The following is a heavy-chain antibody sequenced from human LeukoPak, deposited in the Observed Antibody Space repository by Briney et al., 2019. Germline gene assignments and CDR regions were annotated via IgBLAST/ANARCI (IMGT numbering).Heavy chain of an antibody. CDR3: ARHTKWYSSSWYYFDY. CDR2: IYYSGST. CDR1: GGSISSSSYY. Sequence: SETLSLTCTVSGGSISSSSYYWGWIRQPPGKGLEWIGSIYYSGSTYYNPSLKSRVTISVDTSKNQFSLKLSSVTAADTAVYYCARHTKWYSSSWYYFDYWGQGTLVTVSS. D-gene: IGHD6-13*01. J-gene: IGHJ4*02. V-gene: IGHV4-39*01.